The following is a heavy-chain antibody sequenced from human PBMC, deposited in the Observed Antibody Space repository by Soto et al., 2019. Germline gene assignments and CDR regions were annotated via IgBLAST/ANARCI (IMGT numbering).Heavy chain of an antibody. Sequence: QVQLVESGGGVVQPGRSLRLSCAASGFTFSGYGMHWVRQAPGKGLAWVAAISNDASTKHYADSVKGRFTISRDNTKNTLDLQMNSLSAADTAVYYCAKDRVSEHSSGWPQGHWGQGTLVTVSA. CDR2: ISNDASTK. J-gene: IGHJ4*02. CDR1: GFTFSGYG. CDR3: AKDRVSEHSSGWPQGH. V-gene: IGHV3-30*18. D-gene: IGHD6-19*01.